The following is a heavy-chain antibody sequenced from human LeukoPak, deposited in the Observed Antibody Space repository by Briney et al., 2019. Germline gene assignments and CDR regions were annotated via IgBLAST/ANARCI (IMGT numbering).Heavy chain of an antibody. V-gene: IGHV3-23*01. J-gene: IGHJ4*02. Sequence: GGSLRLSCAASGFTFSSYAMSWVRQAPGKGLEWVSTISGGGGNTHYADSVKGRFTISRDNAKNSLYLQMNSLRAEDTAVYYCARGYRYSSGWYFSGGFDYWGQGTLVTVSS. CDR1: GFTFSSYA. D-gene: IGHD6-19*01. CDR2: ISGGGGNT. CDR3: ARGYRYSSGWYFSGGFDY.